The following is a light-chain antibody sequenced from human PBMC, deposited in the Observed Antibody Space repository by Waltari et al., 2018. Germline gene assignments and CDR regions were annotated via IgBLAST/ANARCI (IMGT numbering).Light chain of an antibody. V-gene: IGKV1-27*01. CDR3: QKYNSAPLT. CDR2: DAS. J-gene: IGKJ5*01. Sequence: DIQMTQSPSSLSASVGDRVTITCRASQDIGLYLAWYQQKPGKVPKVLIYDASTLDSGVPSRFSGSGSGTDFTLTISSLQPEDFATYYCQKYNSAPLTFGRGTRVEI. CDR1: QDIGLY.